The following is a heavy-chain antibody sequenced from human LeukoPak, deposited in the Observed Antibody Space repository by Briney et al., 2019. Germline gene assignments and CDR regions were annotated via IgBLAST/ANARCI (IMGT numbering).Heavy chain of an antibody. Sequence: ASVKVSCKASGYTFTSYGISWVRQAPGQGLEWMGWIGAYSGDTNYAQKFQGRATMTTDTSTSTAYMELRSLSSDDTAVYYCARDVPHYDYVWGSYRTDAFDIWGQGTMVTVSS. CDR1: GYTFTSYG. J-gene: IGHJ3*02. V-gene: IGHV1-18*01. D-gene: IGHD3-16*02. CDR3: ARDVPHYDYVWGSYRTDAFDI. CDR2: IGAYSGDT.